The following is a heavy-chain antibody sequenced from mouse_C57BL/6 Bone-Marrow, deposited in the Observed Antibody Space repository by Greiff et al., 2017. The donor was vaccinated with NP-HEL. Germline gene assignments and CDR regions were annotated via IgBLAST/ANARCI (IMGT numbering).Heavy chain of an antibody. D-gene: IGHD1-1*01. V-gene: IGHV1-53*01. CDR3: ARFITAVVADWDFDV. Sequence: VQLQQPGTELVKPGASVKLSCKASGYTFTSYWMHWVKQRPGQGLEWIGNINPSNGGTNYNEKFKSKATLTVDKSSSTAYMQLCSLTSEDSAVYYCARFITAVVADWDFDVWGTGTTVTVSS. J-gene: IGHJ1*03. CDR2: INPSNGGT. CDR1: GYTFTSYW.